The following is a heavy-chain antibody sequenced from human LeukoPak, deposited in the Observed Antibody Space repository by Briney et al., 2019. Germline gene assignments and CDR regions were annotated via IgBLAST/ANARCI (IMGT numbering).Heavy chain of an antibody. CDR2: ISYDGSNK. V-gene: IGHV3-30*18. Sequence: QPGRSLRLSCAASGFTFSSYGMHWVRQAPGKGLEWVAVISYDGSNKYYADSVKGRFTISRDNSKNTLYLQMNSLRAEDTAVYYCAKEGYPYYYYMDVWGKGTTVTVSS. CDR1: GFTFSSYG. CDR3: AKEGYPYYYYMDV. D-gene: IGHD6-13*01. J-gene: IGHJ6*03.